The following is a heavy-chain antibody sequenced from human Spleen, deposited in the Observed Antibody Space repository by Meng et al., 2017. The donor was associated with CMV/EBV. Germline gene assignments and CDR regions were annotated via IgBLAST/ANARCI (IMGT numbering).Heavy chain of an antibody. CDR3: ARDQVGVLGLYGMDV. D-gene: IGHD3-16*01. V-gene: IGHV1-2*02. CDR1: GFTFTGYY. CDR2: IDPKSGDP. Sequence: ASVKVSCKASGFTFTGYYIHWVRQAPGQGLEWMGWIDPKSGDPLYAQKFQGRVTMTRDTSINTAYLELSRLRSDDTAVYYCARDQVGVLGLYGMDVWGQGTTVTVSS. J-gene: IGHJ6*02.